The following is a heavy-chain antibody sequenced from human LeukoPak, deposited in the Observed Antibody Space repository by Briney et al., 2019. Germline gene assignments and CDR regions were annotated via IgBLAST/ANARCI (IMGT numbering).Heavy chain of an antibody. CDR3: ASSWYNWNFDY. CDR2: INTNSRTI. Sequence: PGGSLRLSCAASGFTFSNFSMNWVRQAPGKGLEWVSYINTNSRTINYADSVKGRFTISRDNAKSSLFLQMNSLRVEDTAVYFCASSWYNWNFDYWGQGTLVTVSS. CDR1: GFTFSNFS. J-gene: IGHJ4*02. D-gene: IGHD1-20*01. V-gene: IGHV3-48*01.